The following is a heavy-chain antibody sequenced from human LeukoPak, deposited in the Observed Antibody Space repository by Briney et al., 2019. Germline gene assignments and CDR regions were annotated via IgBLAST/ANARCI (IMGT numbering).Heavy chain of an antibody. Sequence: SETLSLTCTVSGGSISSYYWSWLRQPPGKGLEWIGYIYYSGSTNYNPSLKSRVTISVDTSKNQFSLKLSSVTAADTAAYYCARGDSSGWYPFDYWGQGTLVTVSS. V-gene: IGHV4-59*01. CDR2: IYYSGST. CDR3: ARGDSSGWYPFDY. D-gene: IGHD6-19*01. CDR1: GGSISSYY. J-gene: IGHJ4*02.